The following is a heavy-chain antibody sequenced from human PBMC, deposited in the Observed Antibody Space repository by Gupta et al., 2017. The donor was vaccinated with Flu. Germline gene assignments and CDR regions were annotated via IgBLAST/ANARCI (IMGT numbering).Heavy chain of an antibody. J-gene: IGHJ4*02. V-gene: IGHV3-48*01. CDR1: TFSSYS. CDR3: ATSCSGGNCLDY. Sequence: TFSSYSMNWVRQAPGKGLEWVSYISTTSATIYYAASVKGRFTISRDTAKNSMYLQMNSLRAEDTAVYYCATSCSGGNCLDYWGQGTLVTVSS. D-gene: IGHD2-15*01. CDR2: ISTTSATI.